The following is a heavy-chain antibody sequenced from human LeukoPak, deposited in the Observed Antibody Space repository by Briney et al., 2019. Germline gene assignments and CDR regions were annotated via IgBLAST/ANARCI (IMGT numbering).Heavy chain of an antibody. CDR3: ARVTSLRFLEMDV. CDR2: MNPNSGNT. D-gene: IGHD3-3*01. J-gene: IGHJ6*04. Sequence: ASVKVSCKASGYTFTSYDINWVRQATGQGLEWMGWMNPNSGNTGYAQKFQGRVTITRNTSISTAYMELCSLRSEDTAVYCCARVTSLRFLEMDVWGKGTTVTVSS. V-gene: IGHV1-8*03. CDR1: GYTFTSYD.